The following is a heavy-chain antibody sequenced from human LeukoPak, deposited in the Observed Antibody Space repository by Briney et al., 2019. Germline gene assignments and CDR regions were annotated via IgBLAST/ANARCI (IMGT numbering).Heavy chain of an antibody. CDR3: AKGAGAVCGTSTCYSRVFDY. CDR1: GFTFSDYA. Sequence: GGSLRLSCAVSGFTFSDYATTWVRQAPGRGLEWVSITSGSGSDTYHADSVKGRFTISRDNSRNTLYLQMNSLRVEDTAIYYCAKGAGAVCGTSTCYSRVFDYWGQGILVTVSS. CDR2: TSGSGSDT. J-gene: IGHJ4*02. V-gene: IGHV3-23*01. D-gene: IGHD2-2*01.